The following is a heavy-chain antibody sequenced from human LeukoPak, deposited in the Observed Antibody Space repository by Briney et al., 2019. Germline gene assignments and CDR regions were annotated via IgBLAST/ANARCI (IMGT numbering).Heavy chain of an antibody. J-gene: IGHJ4*02. V-gene: IGHV1-18*01. CDR2: VGPYHGNT. D-gene: IGHD6-6*01. CDR1: GYTFTSYA. CDR3: AKNFRTLASRRTSPFDS. Sequence: GASVKVSCKASGYTFTSYAINWGRQAPGQGLEWVGWVGPYHGNTTYAQKFQGRLAMTTDKSTTTAYMELRSLTSDDTALYYCAKNFRTLASRRTSPFDSWGQGTLVIVSS.